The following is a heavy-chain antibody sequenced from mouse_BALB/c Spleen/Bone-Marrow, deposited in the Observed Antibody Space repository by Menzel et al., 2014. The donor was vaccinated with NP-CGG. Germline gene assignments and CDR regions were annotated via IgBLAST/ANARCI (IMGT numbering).Heavy chain of an antibody. CDR3: VRDQLGPWFPY. D-gene: IGHD4-1*02. Sequence: QVQLKQSGPGLVAPSQRLSIPCTVSGFSLTSYGVHWVRPPPGKGLEWLGVIWTGGSTYYNSALMSRLSINKDNSKSQVFLKMNSLQTDDTAMYYCVRDQLGPWFPYWGQGTLVTVSA. V-gene: IGHV2-9*02. CDR2: IWTGGST. CDR1: GFSLTSYG. J-gene: IGHJ3*01.